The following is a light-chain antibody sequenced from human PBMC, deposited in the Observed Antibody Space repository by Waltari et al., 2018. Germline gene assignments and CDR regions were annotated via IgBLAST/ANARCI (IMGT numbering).Light chain of an antibody. CDR1: SGHSNYV. J-gene: IGLJ3*02. CDR3: QTWGTGVVV. V-gene: IGLV4-69*01. CDR2: LNNDGSH. Sequence: QLVLTQAPSASASLGASVTPTCTLSSGHSNYVIALHQQQPEKGPRYLIRLNNDGSHRKGDGIPDRFSGSRSGAECYLTISSLQSEDEADYYCQTWGTGVVVFGGGTKLTVL.